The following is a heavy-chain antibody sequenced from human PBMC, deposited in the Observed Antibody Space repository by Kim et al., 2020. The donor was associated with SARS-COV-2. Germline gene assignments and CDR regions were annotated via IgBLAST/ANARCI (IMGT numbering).Heavy chain of an antibody. Sequence: LKSRVTISVDTSKNQFSLKLSSVTAADTAVYYCARGHSLLWFGVLYYFDYWGQGTLVTVSS. V-gene: IGHV4-34*01. D-gene: IGHD3-10*01. CDR3: ARGHSLLWFGVLYYFDY. J-gene: IGHJ4*02.